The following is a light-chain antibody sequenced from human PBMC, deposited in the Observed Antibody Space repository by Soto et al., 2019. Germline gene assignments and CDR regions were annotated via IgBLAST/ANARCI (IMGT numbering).Light chain of an antibody. Sequence: QSALTQPASVSGSPGQSITISCTGTSSDVGGYHYVSWYQQHPGKAPKLMIYEVSNRPSGVSNRFSGSKSGNTASLTISGLQAEDEADYYCSSYTSSSIYVFGTGTKLTVL. V-gene: IGLV2-14*01. CDR3: SSYTSSSIYV. CDR2: EVS. CDR1: SSDVGGYHY. J-gene: IGLJ1*01.